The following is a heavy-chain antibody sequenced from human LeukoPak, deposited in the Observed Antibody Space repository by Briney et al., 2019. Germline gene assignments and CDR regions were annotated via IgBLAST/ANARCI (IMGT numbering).Heavy chain of an antibody. CDR2: IGGSGGAT. Sequence: GSLRLSCAASGFIFSTYGMAWVRQAPGKGLEWVSGIGGSGGATYYADSVKGRFTLSRDDSMNTLYLHMNSLRAEDAAVYYCAKAYFYGPGTSYFDDWGQGTLVTVSS. CDR1: GFIFSTYG. V-gene: IGHV3-23*01. D-gene: IGHD3-10*01. J-gene: IGHJ4*02. CDR3: AKAYFYGPGTSYFDD.